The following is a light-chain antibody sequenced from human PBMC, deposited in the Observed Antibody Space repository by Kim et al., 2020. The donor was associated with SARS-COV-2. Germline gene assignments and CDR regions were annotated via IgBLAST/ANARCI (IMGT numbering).Light chain of an antibody. Sequence: LTQPPSASGFPGQSVTISCTRTSSDVGGYKYVSWYQQHPGKAPKVIIYEISKRPSGVPDRFFGSKSGNTSSLTVSGLQAEDEADYYCSSYAGSNYVFGTGTKVTDL. V-gene: IGLV2-8*01. CDR3: SSYAGSNYV. J-gene: IGLJ1*01. CDR2: EIS. CDR1: SSDVGGYKY.